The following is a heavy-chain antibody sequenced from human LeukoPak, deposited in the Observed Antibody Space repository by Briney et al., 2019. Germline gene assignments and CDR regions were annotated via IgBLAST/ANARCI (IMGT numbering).Heavy chain of an antibody. J-gene: IGHJ4*02. CDR1: GFTFDDYA. CDR3: AKDSGYSYGLDY. CDR2: IAWNSGSL. V-gene: IGHV3-9*01. D-gene: IGHD5-18*01. Sequence: GGSLRLSSAASGFTFDDYAMHWVRQAPGKGLEWVSGIAWNSGSLGYADSVKGRFTVSRDNAKNSLYLQMNSLRAEDTAFYYCAKDSGYSYGLDYWGQGTLVTVSS.